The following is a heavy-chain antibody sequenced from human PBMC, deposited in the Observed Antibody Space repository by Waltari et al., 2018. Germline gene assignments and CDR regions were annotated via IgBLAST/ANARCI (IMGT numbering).Heavy chain of an antibody. Sequence: EVQLVESGGGLVKPGGCLRLSCAASGFTFSNAWMSWVRQAPGKGLEWVSYISSSSSTLYYAYSVNGLFTISGDNTNNSLYLLMNSLAAEATAVYYCATGVQLVRLGQGTLVTVSS. D-gene: IGHD3-3*01. V-gene: IGHV3-48*04. J-gene: IGHJ5*02. CDR3: ATGVQLVR. CDR1: GFTFSNAW. CDR2: ISSSSSTL.